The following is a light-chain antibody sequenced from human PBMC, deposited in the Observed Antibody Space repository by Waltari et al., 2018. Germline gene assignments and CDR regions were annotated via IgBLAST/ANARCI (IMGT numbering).Light chain of an antibody. CDR2: EVS. CDR3: SSYTSSSPYV. J-gene: IGLJ1*01. CDR1: SSDVGGYNY. V-gene: IGLV2-14*01. Sequence: QSALTQPASVSGSPGQSITISCTGTSSDVGGYNYVSWYQQHPGKAPKLMIYEVSNRPSGVSHRFSGSKSGNTASLTISGLQAEDEADYYCSSYTSSSPYVVGTGTKVTVL.